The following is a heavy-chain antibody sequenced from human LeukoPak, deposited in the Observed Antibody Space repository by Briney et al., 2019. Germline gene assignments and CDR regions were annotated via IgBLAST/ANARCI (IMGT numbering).Heavy chain of an antibody. V-gene: IGHV3-7*03. Sequence: GGSLRLSCVGSGFIFSHYWMSWVRQAPGKGLEWVANIKPDGSERHHVDSVKGRFTFSRDNAKNSLYLQMNSLRAEDTAVYYCAREIVGTHKSRFDPWGQGTLVTVSS. CDR2: IKPDGSER. CDR3: AREIVGTHKSRFDP. D-gene: IGHD1-26*01. CDR1: GFIFSHYW. J-gene: IGHJ5*02.